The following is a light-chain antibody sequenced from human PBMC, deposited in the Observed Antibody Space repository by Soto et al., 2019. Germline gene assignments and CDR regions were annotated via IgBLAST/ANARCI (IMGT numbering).Light chain of an antibody. CDR3: QQYGSSPT. J-gene: IGKJ5*01. Sequence: ENVLTLSPGTLSLSQRERATLSCRSSQSVSGRYLAWHQQKPGQAPRRLIYGASSRATGVPDRFSGSGSGTDFTLTISRLEPEDFAVYYCQQYGSSPTFGEVTRLEIK. V-gene: IGKV3-20*01. CDR1: QSVSGRY. CDR2: GAS.